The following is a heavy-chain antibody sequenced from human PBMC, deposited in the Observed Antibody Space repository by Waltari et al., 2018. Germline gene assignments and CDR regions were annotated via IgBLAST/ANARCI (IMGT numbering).Heavy chain of an antibody. CDR2: INHSGSP. CDR3: TRHGSTTFGVIVISHYYAMDV. V-gene: IGHV4-34*01. J-gene: IGHJ6*02. Sequence: QVQLQQWGAGLLKPSETLSLTCAVYGESFSSYYWSWIRQPPGKGLEWIGEINHSGSPNYNPSLKSRVTISLDTSKNQFSLKLSSVTAADTAVYYCTRHGSTTFGVIVISHYYAMDVWGQGTTVTVSS. CDR1: GESFSSYY. D-gene: IGHD3-3*01.